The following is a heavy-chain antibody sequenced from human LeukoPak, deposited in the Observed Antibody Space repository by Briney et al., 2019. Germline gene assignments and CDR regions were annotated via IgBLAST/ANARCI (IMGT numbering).Heavy chain of an antibody. J-gene: IGHJ1*01. CDR1: GFTLSSYE. CDR2: IDYDGGSG. D-gene: IGHD6-19*01. CDR3: TRNSGWYGLS. Sequence: GGSLRLSCTVSGFTLSSYEMSWIRQAPGKGLEWVSSIDYDGGSGHYADSVKGRFTISRDNSNNTLFLHLNSLRGEGTAVYYCTRNSGWYGLSWGQGTLVTVSS. V-gene: IGHV3-23*01.